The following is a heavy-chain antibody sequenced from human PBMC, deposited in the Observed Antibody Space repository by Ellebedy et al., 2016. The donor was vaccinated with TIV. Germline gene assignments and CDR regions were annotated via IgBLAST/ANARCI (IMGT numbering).Heavy chain of an antibody. CDR1: GFSIGSYT. V-gene: IGHV3-48*02. J-gene: IGHJ4*02. CDR3: GRENWYKFDY. CDR2: IGIFGFDK. Sequence: PGGSLRLSCAASGFSIGSYTMAWVRHAPGTGLEWRSHIGIFGFDKQFADSVKGRFIISSANAKNSLSLQMNSLRYEDTAVYFCGRENWYKFDYWGLGTLVTVSS. D-gene: IGHD1/OR15-1a*01.